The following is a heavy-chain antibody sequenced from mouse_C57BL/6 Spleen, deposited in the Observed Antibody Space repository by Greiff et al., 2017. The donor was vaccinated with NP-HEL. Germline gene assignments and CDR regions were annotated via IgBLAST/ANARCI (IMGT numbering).Heavy chain of an antibody. J-gene: IGHJ4*01. CDR3: ARWGDGYYERAMDY. V-gene: IGHV1-82*01. CDR1: GYAFSSSW. Sequence: QVQLQQSGPELVKPGASVKISCKASGYAFSSSWMNWVKQRPGKGLEWIGRIYPGDGDTNYNGKFKGKATLTADKSSSTAYMQLSSLTSEDSAVYFCARWGDGYYERAMDYWGQGTSVTVSS. CDR2: IYPGDGDT. D-gene: IGHD2-3*01.